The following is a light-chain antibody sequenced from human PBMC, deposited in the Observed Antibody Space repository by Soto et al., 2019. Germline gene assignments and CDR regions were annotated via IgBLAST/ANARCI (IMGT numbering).Light chain of an antibody. CDR3: QQSYRTPWT. CDR1: QGLNSL. J-gene: IGKJ1*01. CDR2: AAS. Sequence: DIQVNQASTFLSSSVGDQVTITFRGKQGLNSLLNWYQQKPGKAPKVLIYAASTLQSEIPSRFSGSGSGIDFTLTISSLRPEDSATYYCQQSYRTPWTFGQGTKVEIK. V-gene: IGKV1-39*01.